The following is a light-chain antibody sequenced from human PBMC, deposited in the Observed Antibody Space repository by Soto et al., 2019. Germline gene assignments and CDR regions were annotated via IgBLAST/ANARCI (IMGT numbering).Light chain of an antibody. J-gene: IGLJ2*01. V-gene: IGLV1-40*01. CDR2: GNS. Sequence: QSVLTQPPSVSGAPGQRVTISCTGSSSNIGAGYDVHWYQQLPGTAPKLLIYGNSNRPSGVPDRFSGSKSGTSASLAITGLQAEDDAEYYCQSYDSILSGSVFGGWPQLNV. CDR1: SSNIGAGYD. CDR3: QSYDSILSGSV.